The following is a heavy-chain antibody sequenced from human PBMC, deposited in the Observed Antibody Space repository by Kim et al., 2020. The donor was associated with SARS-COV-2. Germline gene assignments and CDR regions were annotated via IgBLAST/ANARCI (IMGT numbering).Heavy chain of an antibody. J-gene: IGHJ3*02. Sequence: ADSVKGRYTISRDNAKNSLYLQMNSLRAEDTAVYYCARADYGDPPDAFDIWGQGTMVTVSS. CDR3: ARADYGDPPDAFDI. V-gene: IGHV3-21*01. D-gene: IGHD4-17*01.